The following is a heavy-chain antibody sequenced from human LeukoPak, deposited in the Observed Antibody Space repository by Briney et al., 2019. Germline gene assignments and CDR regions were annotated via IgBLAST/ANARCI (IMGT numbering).Heavy chain of an antibody. J-gene: IGHJ4*02. CDR1: GFTFDDYA. CDR3: AKVGSGYPTMDYFDY. V-gene: IGHV3-9*01. CDR2: ISWNSGSI. Sequence: PGRSLRLSCAASGFTFDDYAMHWVRQAPGKGLEWVSGISWNSGSIGYADSVKGRFTISRDNAKNSLYLQMHSLRAEDTALYYCAKVGSGYPTMDYFDYWGQGTLVTVSS. D-gene: IGHD3-3*01.